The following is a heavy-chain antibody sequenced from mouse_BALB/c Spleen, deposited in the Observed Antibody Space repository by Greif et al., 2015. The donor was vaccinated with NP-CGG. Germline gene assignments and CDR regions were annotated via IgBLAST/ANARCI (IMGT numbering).Heavy chain of an antibody. CDR1: GYTFTSYW. V-gene: IGHV1-7*01. CDR3: ARRGGYGNYGYFDY. D-gene: IGHD2-1*01. CDR2: INPSTGYT. J-gene: IGHJ2*01. Sequence: VQVVESGAELAKPGASVKMSCKASGYTFTSYWMHWVKQRPGQGLEWIGYINPSTGYTECNQKFKDKATLTADKSSSTAYMQLSSLTSEDSAVYYCARRGGYGNYGYFDYWGQGTTLTVSS.